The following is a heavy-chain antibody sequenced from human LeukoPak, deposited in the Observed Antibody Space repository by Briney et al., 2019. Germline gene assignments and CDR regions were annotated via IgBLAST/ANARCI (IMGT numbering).Heavy chain of an antibody. CDR3: ANARWFLDY. J-gene: IGHJ4*02. V-gene: IGHV3-23*01. CDR2: ISDSGDGT. CDR1: GITFSNYA. Sequence: GGSLRLSCAASGITFSNYAMSWVRQAPGKGLEWVSGISDSGDGTYYADSVKGRFTISTDTSKNTLYLQMNSLRAEDTAVNYCANARWFLDYWGQGTLVTVSS. D-gene: IGHD4-23*01.